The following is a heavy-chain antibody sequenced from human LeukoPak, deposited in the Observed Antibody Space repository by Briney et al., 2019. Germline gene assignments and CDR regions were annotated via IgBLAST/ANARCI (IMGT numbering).Heavy chain of an antibody. J-gene: IGHJ4*02. CDR1: GFTFSSYW. D-gene: IGHD6-13*01. CDR2: IKQDGSEK. V-gene: IGHV3-7*02. CDR3: VRRVPNNSSWYELFDY. Sequence: GGSLRLSCAASGFTFSSYWMSWVRQAPGKGLEWVANIKQDGSEKYYVDSVKGRFTISRDNAKNSLYLQMNSLRDEDTAVYYCVRRVPNNSSWYELFDYWGQGTLVTVSS.